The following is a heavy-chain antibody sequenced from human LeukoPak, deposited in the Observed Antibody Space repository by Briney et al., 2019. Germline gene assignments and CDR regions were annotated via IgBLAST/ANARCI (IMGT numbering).Heavy chain of an antibody. CDR1: GFTFSSYA. CDR3: AKGGIGAVGAIDY. Sequence: GGSLRLSCAASGFTFSSYAMHWVRQAPGKGLEWVAFISYDGIMAFISFDGSNRHYVDSAKGRFTISRDNSKNTLYLQMNSLRAEDTAVYYCAKGGIGAVGAIDYWGQGTLVTVSS. J-gene: IGHJ4*02. D-gene: IGHD6-13*01. V-gene: IGHV3-30*04. CDR2: ISYDGIMAFISFDGSNR.